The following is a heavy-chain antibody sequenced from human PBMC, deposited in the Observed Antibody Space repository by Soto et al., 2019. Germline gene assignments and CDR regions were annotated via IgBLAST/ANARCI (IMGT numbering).Heavy chain of an antibody. Sequence: ASVKVSCKASGYTFTSYYMHWVRQAPGQGLEWMGIINLSGGSTSYAQKFQGRVTLTRDTSTSTVYMELSSLRSEDTAVYYCARARDGYTYHDAFDIWGQGTMVTVSS. D-gene: IGHD5-12*01. J-gene: IGHJ3*02. CDR2: INLSGGST. CDR1: GYTFTSYY. V-gene: IGHV1-46*01. CDR3: ARARDGYTYHDAFDI.